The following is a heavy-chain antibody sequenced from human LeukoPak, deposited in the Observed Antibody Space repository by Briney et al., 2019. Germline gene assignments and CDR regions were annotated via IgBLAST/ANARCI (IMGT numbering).Heavy chain of an antibody. D-gene: IGHD3-16*01. CDR2: VKNRGDGRTT. Sequence: GGSLRLSCVVSTFTKAWMNWVRQPPGKGLEWVGRVKNRGDGRTTDYAAPVKGRFTISRDDSKRTVYLQMNNLKTEDTAVYFCTTEYYGGFDNWGQGTLVTVSS. CDR1: TFTKAW. V-gene: IGHV3-15*07. J-gene: IGHJ4*02. CDR3: TTEYYGGFDN.